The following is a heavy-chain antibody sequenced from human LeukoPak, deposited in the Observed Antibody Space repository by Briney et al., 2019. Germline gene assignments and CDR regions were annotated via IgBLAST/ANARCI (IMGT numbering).Heavy chain of an antibody. Sequence: PSETLSLTCAVYGGSFSGYYWSWIRQPPGKGLEWIGEINHSGSTNYNPSLKSRVTISVDTSKNQFSLKLSSVTAADTAVYYCVRGARYYDILTGYRELRSYFDYWGQGTLVTVSS. CDR1: GGSFSGYY. CDR3: VRGARYYDILTGYRELRSYFDY. CDR2: INHSGST. D-gene: IGHD3-9*01. V-gene: IGHV4-34*01. J-gene: IGHJ4*02.